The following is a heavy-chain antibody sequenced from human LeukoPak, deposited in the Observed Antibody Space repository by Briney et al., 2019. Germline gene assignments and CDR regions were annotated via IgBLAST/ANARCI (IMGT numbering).Heavy chain of an antibody. D-gene: IGHD1-26*01. Sequence: SETLSLTCAVYGGSFSGYYWSLIRQPPGKGLEWIGEINHSGSTNYNTSLKSQVSISIDTSKHQFTLKLSSVTAADTAVYYCARPRLGATPFDAFDIWGQGTMVTVSS. CDR1: GGSFSGYY. CDR3: ARPRLGATPFDAFDI. V-gene: IGHV4-34*01. J-gene: IGHJ3*02. CDR2: INHSGST.